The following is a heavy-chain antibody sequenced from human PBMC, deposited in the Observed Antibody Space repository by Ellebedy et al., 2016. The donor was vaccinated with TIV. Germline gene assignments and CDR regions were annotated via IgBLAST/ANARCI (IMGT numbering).Heavy chain of an antibody. Sequence: SLKISCAASGFTFDDYAMHWVRQVPGKGLEWVAGIIRNIGVTGYADSVKGRFTISRDSTKNSLYLQMNSLRPEDTAFYYCARDLGVTTDAEGSWGQGTLVTVSS. D-gene: IGHD2-21*02. CDR3: ARDLGVTTDAEGS. CDR2: IIRNIGVT. V-gene: IGHV3-9*01. CDR1: GFTFDDYA. J-gene: IGHJ5*02.